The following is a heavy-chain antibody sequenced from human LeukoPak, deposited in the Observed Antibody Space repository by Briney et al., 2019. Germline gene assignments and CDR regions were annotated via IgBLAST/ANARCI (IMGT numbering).Heavy chain of an antibody. Sequence: ASVKVSCKASGYTFTSYYLHWVRQAPGLGLEWMGQINPGGGSTSYAQKVQGRVTMTRDTSTSTVYMELNNLRSEDTAVYYCARVPATPRPYYYVPFDYWGQGTLVTVSS. J-gene: IGHJ4*02. CDR1: GYTFTSYY. CDR3: ARVPATPRPYYYVPFDY. V-gene: IGHV1-46*01. CDR2: INPGGGST. D-gene: IGHD3-10*02.